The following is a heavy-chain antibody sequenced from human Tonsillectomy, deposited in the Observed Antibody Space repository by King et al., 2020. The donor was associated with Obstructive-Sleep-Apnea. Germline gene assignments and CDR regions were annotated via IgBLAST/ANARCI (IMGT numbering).Heavy chain of an antibody. CDR3: ARDNYYGSGSYHNWFDP. CDR1: GGSFSGYY. CDR2: INHSGST. V-gene: IGHV4-34*01. D-gene: IGHD3-10*01. Sequence: VQLQQWGAGLLKPSETLSLTCAVYGGSFSGYYWSWIRQPPGKGLEWIGEINHSGSTNYNPSLKSRVTISVETSKNQFSLKLSSVTAAATAVYYCARDNYYGSGSYHNWFDPWGQGTLVTVSS. J-gene: IGHJ5*02.